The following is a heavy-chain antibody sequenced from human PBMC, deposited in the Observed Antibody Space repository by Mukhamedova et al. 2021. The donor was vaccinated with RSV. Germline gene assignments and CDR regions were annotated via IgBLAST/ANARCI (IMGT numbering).Heavy chain of an antibody. Sequence: SFSSYYMHWVRQAPGKGLVWVSRINSDGSTTYADSVKGRFTISRDNAKNTLYLQMHSLRAEDTAVYYCAIHMEWPNWFDRWGQGT. D-gene: IGHD3-3*01. V-gene: IGHV3-74*01. J-gene: IGHJ5*02. CDR3: AIHMEWPNWFDR. CDR2: INSDGST. CDR1: SFSSYY.